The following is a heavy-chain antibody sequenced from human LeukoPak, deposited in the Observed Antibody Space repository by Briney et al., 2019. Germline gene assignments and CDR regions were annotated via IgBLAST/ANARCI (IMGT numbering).Heavy chain of an antibody. D-gene: IGHD3-22*01. CDR1: GYTFTSYG. V-gene: IGHV1-18*01. Sequence: GASVKVSCKASGYTFTSYGISWVRQAPGQGLEWMGWISAYNGNTNYAQKLQGRVTMTTDTSTSTAYMELRSLRSDDTAVYYCARDTRTYYYDSSGYYPAGYWGQGTLVTVSS. CDR2: ISAYNGNT. J-gene: IGHJ4*02. CDR3: ARDTRTYYYDSSGYYPAGY.